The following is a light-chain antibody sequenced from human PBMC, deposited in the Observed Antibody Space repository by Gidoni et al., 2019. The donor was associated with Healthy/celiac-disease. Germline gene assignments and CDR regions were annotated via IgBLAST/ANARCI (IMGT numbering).Light chain of an antibody. Sequence: EIVLTQSPATLSLSPGERATLSCRASPSVSSYLAWYQQKPGQAPRLLIYDASNRATGIPAMFSGSGSGTDFTLTISSLEPEDFAVYYCQQRSNWPPTFGQGTKLEIK. V-gene: IGKV3-11*01. J-gene: IGKJ2*01. CDR2: DAS. CDR1: PSVSSY. CDR3: QQRSNWPPT.